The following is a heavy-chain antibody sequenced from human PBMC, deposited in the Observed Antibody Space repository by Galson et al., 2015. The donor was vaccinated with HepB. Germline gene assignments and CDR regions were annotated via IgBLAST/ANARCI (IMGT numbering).Heavy chain of an antibody. Sequence: SCAASGFTFSDYYMSWIRQAPGKGLEWVSYISSSGSTIYYADSVKGRFTISRDNAKNSLYLQMNSLRAEDTAVYYCASQQGSSGYSAFDIWGQGTMVTVSS. CDR3: ASQQGSSGYSAFDI. J-gene: IGHJ3*02. CDR1: GFTFSDYY. V-gene: IGHV3-11*01. D-gene: IGHD3-22*01. CDR2: ISSSGSTI.